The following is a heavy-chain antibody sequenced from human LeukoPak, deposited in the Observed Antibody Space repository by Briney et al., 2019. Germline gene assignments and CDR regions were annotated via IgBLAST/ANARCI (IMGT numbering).Heavy chain of an antibody. Sequence: SETLSLTCTVSGDSISNGDYYWSWIRQPPGKGLEWIGYIYYSGSTYYNPSLKSRVTISVDTSKNQFSLKLSSVTAADTAVYYCASIMTTVSTFDYWGQGTLVTVSS. CDR2: IYYSGST. D-gene: IGHD4-17*01. CDR3: ASIMTTVSTFDY. CDR1: GDSISNGDYY. V-gene: IGHV4-30-4*01. J-gene: IGHJ4*02.